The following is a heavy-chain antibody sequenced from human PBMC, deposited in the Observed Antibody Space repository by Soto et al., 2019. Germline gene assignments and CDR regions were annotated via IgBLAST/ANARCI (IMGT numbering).Heavy chain of an antibody. Sequence: EVQLVESGGGLVQPGGSLRLSCAASGFTFSSYSMNWVRQAPGKGLEWVSYISSSISTIYYADAVKGRFTISRENAKNSLYLQMNSLRVEDTAVYYCARSYCSGGSCYAYYDYGMDVWGQGTTVTVSS. CDR3: ARSYCSGGSCYAYYDYGMDV. J-gene: IGHJ6*02. D-gene: IGHD2-15*01. CDR1: GFTFSSYS. CDR2: ISSSISTI. V-gene: IGHV3-48*01.